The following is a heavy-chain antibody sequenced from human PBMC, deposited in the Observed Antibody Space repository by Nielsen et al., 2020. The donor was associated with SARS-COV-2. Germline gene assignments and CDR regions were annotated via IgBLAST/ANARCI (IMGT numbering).Heavy chain of an antibody. D-gene: IGHD1-1*01. V-gene: IGHV3-23*01. Sequence: GESLKISCAASGFTFSSYAMSWVRQAPGKGLEWASAISGSGGSTYYADSVKGRFTISRDNSKNTLYLQMNSLRAEDTAVYYCAKATGTVDYWGQGTLVTVSS. J-gene: IGHJ4*02. CDR3: AKATGTVDY. CDR2: ISGSGGST. CDR1: GFTFSSYA.